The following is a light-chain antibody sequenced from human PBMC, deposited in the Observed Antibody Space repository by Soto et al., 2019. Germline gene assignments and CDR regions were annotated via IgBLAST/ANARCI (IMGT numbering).Light chain of an antibody. V-gene: IGKV3-11*01. J-gene: IGKJ4*01. CDR3: QQRRNLLT. Sequence: EIVLTQSPATLSLSPGERATLSCRASQSVSTYLAWYQQKPGQAPRLLIYDASNRATGIPARLSGSATGTDFTLTISSLEPEDFPIYYCQQRRNLLTFGGGTKVEIK. CDR1: QSVSTY. CDR2: DAS.